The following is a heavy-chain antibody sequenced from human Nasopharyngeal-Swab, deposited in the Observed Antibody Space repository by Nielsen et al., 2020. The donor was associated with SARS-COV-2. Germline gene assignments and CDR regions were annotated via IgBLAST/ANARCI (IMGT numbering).Heavy chain of an antibody. CDR3: AGPPLDSSGYYYGFHY. V-gene: IGHV3-30-3*01. CDR1: GFTFSSSA. J-gene: IGHJ4*02. CDR2: ISYDGSNK. D-gene: IGHD3-22*01. Sequence: GESLKISCAASGFTFSSSAMHWVRQAPGKGPEWVAVISYDGSNKYFADSVKGRFTISRDNSKNTLYLQMNSLRAEDTAVYYCAGPPLDSSGYYYGFHYWGRGTLVTVSS.